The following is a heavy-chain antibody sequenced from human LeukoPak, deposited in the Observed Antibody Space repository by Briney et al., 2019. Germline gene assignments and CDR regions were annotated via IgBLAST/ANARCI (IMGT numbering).Heavy chain of an antibody. Sequence: GSLRLSCAASGFTFSSYSMNWVRQAPGKGLEWVSYISSSSSTIYYADSVKGRFTISRDNAKNSLYLQMNSLRDEDTAVYYCARDMVRGVISLAYYFDYWGQGTLVTVSS. CDR2: ISSSSSTI. J-gene: IGHJ4*02. CDR3: ARDMVRGVISLAYYFDY. V-gene: IGHV3-48*02. CDR1: GFTFSSYS. D-gene: IGHD3-10*01.